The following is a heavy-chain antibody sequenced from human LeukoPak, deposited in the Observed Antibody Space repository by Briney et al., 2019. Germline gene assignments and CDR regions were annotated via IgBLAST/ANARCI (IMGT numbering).Heavy chain of an antibody. CDR3: AKGVYMITFGGVIDY. Sequence: PGGSLRLSCAASGFTFISYAMHWVRQAPGKGRGWVTVISYDGSNIYYADSVKGRFTISIDNSKNTLYLQMNTLRAEDTHVYYCAKGVYMITFGGVIDYWGQGTLVTVSS. D-gene: IGHD3-16*01. CDR1: GFTFISYA. J-gene: IGHJ4*02. CDR2: ISYDGSNI. V-gene: IGHV3-30*04.